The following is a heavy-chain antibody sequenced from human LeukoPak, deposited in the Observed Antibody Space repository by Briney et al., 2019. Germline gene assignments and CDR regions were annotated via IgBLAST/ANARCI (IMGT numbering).Heavy chain of an antibody. CDR3: ARVGHYYYYGMDV. CDR2: IYYSGST. V-gene: IGHV4-59*01. Sequence: SETLSLTCTVSGGSISSYYWSWIRQPPGKGLEWIGYIYYSGSTNYNPTLKSRVTISVDTSKNQFSLKLSSVTAADTAVYYCARVGHYYYYGMDVWGQGTTVTVSS. D-gene: IGHD3-16*01. CDR1: GGSISSYY. J-gene: IGHJ6*02.